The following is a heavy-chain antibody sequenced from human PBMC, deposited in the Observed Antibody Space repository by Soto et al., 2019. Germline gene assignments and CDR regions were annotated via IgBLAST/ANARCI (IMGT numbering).Heavy chain of an antibody. J-gene: IGHJ5*02. CDR3: ARDSSSSFGFDP. D-gene: IGHD6-6*01. V-gene: IGHV1-2*02. CDR1: GYTFTGYY. Sequence: ASVKVSCKASGYTFTGYYMHWVRQAPGQGLEWMGWINPNSGGTNYAQKFQGRVTMTRDTSISTAYMELSRLRSDDTAVNYCARDSSSSFGFDPWGQGTLVTSPQ. CDR2: INPNSGGT.